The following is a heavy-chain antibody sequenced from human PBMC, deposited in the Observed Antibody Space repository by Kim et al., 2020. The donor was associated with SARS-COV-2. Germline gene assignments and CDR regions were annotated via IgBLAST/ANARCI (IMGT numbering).Heavy chain of an antibody. CDR3: ARFPPNMVRGVRYYFDY. CDR2: INHSGST. D-gene: IGHD3-10*01. V-gene: IGHV4-34*01. Sequence: SETLSLTCAVYGGSFSGYYWSWIRQPPGKGLEWIGEINHSGSTNYNPSLKSRVTISVDTSKNQFSLKLSSVNAADTAVYYCARFPPNMVRGVRYYFDYWGQGTLVTVSS. CDR1: GGSFSGYY. J-gene: IGHJ4*02.